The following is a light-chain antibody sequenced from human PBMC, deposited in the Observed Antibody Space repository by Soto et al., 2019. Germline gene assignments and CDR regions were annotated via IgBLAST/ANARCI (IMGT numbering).Light chain of an antibody. CDR1: QRVRSN. V-gene: IGKV3-15*01. CDR3: QQYTNWPSRT. J-gene: IGKJ2*01. Sequence: EIVMTQSPATLSVFPGEIATLSCRASQRVRSNLAWYQQKPGQSPRLLIYGSFTRATGIPARFSGSGSGTEFTLIISSLQSEDFAVYYCQQYTNWPSRTFGQGTKLEIK. CDR2: GSF.